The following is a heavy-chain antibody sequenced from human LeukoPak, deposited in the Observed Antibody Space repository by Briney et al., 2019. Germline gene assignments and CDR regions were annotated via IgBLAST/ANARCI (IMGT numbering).Heavy chain of an antibody. D-gene: IGHD2-21*01. V-gene: IGHV3-53*01. CDR1: GFTVSTNY. CDR2: IYGGGST. Sequence: GGSLRLSCAASGFTVSTNYMNWVRQAPGKGLEWVSVIYGGGSTYYADSVKGRFTISRDNSKNTLYLQMNSLRAEETAMYYCARDRHRPDIWGQGTMVTVSS. J-gene: IGHJ3*02. CDR3: ARDRHRPDI.